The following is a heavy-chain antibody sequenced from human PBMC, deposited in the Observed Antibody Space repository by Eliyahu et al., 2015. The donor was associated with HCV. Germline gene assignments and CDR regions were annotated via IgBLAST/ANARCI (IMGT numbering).Heavy chain of an antibody. V-gene: IGHV5-51*01. D-gene: IGHD3-10*01. Sequence: EVQLVQSGAEVKKPGESLKISCXGSGYSFTSYWXGWVRQXPGKGLXWMXIIYPGDSDTRYSPSFQGQVTISADKSISTAYLQWSSLKASDTAMYYCAXRFGGGSGSSSFDYWGQGTLVTVSS. CDR1: GYSFTSYW. CDR2: IYPGDSDT. CDR3: AXRFGGGSGSSSFDY. J-gene: IGHJ4*02.